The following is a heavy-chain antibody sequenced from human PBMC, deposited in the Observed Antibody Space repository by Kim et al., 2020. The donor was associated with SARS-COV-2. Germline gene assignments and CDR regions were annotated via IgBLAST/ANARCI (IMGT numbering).Heavy chain of an antibody. Sequence: SETLSLTCTVSGGSISSGGYYWSWIRQHPGKGLEWIGYIYYSGSTYYNPSLKSRFTISVDTSKNQFSLKLSSVTAADTAVYYCARLPNDYGDYDGRFDPWGQGTLVTVSS. CDR1: GGSISSGGYY. CDR3: ARLPNDYGDYDGRFDP. CDR2: IYYSGST. J-gene: IGHJ5*02. V-gene: IGHV4-31*03. D-gene: IGHD4-17*01.